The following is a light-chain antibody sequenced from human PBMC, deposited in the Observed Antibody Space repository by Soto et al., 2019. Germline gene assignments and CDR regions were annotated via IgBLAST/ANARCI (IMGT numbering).Light chain of an antibody. CDR1: HHIDAW. V-gene: IGKV1-5*03. J-gene: IGKJ3*01. CDR3: QQRTNWPPL. Sequence: IQMTQSPSTLSASVGDRVTITCRASHHIDAWLAWYQQKPGKAPKVLIYKASRLATGVPSRFGGSGSGTEFTLTISFLQPDDFAVYFCQQRTNWPPLFGPGTKVDIK. CDR2: KAS.